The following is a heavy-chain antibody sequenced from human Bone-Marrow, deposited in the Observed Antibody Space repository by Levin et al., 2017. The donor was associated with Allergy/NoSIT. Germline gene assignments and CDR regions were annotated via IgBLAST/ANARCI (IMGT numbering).Heavy chain of an antibody. CDR3: TTEKYCSSTSCPGAYDY. CDR1: GFTFSNVW. Sequence: GESLKISCATSGFTFSNVWMTWVRQAPGKGLEWVGRIRGKTEGGTIDYAAPVKGRFTISRDDSKNSLYLQMNSLKTEDTAVYYCTTEKYCSSTSCPGAYDYWGQGTLVTVSS. V-gene: IGHV3-15*01. J-gene: IGHJ4*02. D-gene: IGHD2-2*01. CDR2: IRGKTEGGTI.